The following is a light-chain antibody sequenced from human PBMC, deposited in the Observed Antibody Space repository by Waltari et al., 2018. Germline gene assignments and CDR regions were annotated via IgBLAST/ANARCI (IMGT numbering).Light chain of an antibody. CDR3: QQSFSNPPWT. Sequence: DLQMAQSPSSLSASVGDRVTNTCRASQFINTYLNWYQHRPGEAPKLLIYDASVLESGVPSRFSGSGSATDFTLTISSLQPEDIGTYYCQQSFSNPPWTFGQGTKVEV. CDR1: QFINTY. V-gene: IGKV1-39*01. CDR2: DAS. J-gene: IGKJ1*01.